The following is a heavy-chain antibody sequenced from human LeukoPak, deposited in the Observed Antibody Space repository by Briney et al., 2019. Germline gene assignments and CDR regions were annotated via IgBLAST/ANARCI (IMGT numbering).Heavy chain of an antibody. CDR1: GFTFSSYG. CDR3: ARDRNEYYYDSSGYPPPGAFDI. Sequence: GGSLRLSCAASGFTFSSYGMHWVRQAPGKGLEWVAFIRYDGSNKYYADSVKGRFTISRDNSKNTLYLQMNSLRAEDTAVYYCARDRNEYYYDSSGYPPPGAFDIWGQGTMVTVSS. V-gene: IGHV3-30*02. CDR2: IRYDGSNK. J-gene: IGHJ3*02. D-gene: IGHD3-22*01.